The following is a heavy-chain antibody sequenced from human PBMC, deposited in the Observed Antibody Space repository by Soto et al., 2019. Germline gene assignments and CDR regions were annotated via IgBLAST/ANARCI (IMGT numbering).Heavy chain of an antibody. Sequence: GGSLRLSCAASGFTFSSYGMHWVRQAPGKGLEWVAVISYDGSNKYYADSVKGRFTISRDNSKNTLYLQMNSLRAEDTAVYYCAKDLRIAVAGIGRIRDSYGMDVWGQGTTVTVSS. CDR2: ISYDGSNK. D-gene: IGHD6-19*01. J-gene: IGHJ6*02. CDR1: GFTFSSYG. V-gene: IGHV3-30*18. CDR3: AKDLRIAVAGIGRIRDSYGMDV.